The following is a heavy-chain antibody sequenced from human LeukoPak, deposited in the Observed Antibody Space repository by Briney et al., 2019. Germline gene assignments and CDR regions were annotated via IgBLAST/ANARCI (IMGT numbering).Heavy chain of an antibody. CDR1: GGSFSGYY. CDR3: ARGKTVITIFGVVSTYYFDY. Sequence: SETLSLTCAVYGGSFSGYYWSWIRQPPGKGLEWTGEINHSGSTNYNPSLKSRVTISVDTSKDQFSLKLSSVTAADTAVYYCARGKTVITIFGVVSTYYFDYWGQGTLVTVSS. D-gene: IGHD3-3*01. CDR2: INHSGST. V-gene: IGHV4-34*01. J-gene: IGHJ4*02.